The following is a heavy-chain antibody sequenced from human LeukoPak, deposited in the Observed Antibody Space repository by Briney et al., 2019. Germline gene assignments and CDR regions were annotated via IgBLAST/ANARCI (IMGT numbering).Heavy chain of an antibody. D-gene: IGHD1-26*01. V-gene: IGHV3-30*18. CDR3: AKESQLSYSGTFYIDY. Sequence: PGRSLRLSCAASGFTFSSYGMHWVRQAPGKGLEWVAVITYDGSNKYYADSVKGRFTISRDSSKNTVYLQVNSLRAEDTAVYYCAKESQLSYSGTFYIDYWGQGTLVTVSA. CDR2: ITYDGSNK. CDR1: GFTFSSYG. J-gene: IGHJ4*02.